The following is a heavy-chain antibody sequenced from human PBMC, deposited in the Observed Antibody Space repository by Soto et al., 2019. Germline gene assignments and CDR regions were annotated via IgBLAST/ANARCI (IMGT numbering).Heavy chain of an antibody. D-gene: IGHD3-10*01. CDR1: GFTFSDYY. V-gene: IGHV3-11*06. CDR2: ISSSSSYT. CDR3: ARGVVPAANYYGSGSYSDY. J-gene: IGHJ4*02. Sequence: AGGSLRLSCAASGFTFSDYYMSWIRQAPGKGLEWVSYISSSSSYTNYADSVKGRFTISRDNAKNSLYLQMNSLRAEDTAVYYCARGVVPAANYYGSGSYSDYWGQGTLVTVSS.